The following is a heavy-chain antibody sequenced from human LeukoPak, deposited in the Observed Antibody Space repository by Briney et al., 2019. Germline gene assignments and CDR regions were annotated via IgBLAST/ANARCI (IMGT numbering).Heavy chain of an antibody. CDR2: IYYSGST. D-gene: IGHD5-18*01. Sequence: DPSETLSLTCTVSGGSISGSSYYWGWLRQPPGKRLDWIGSIYYSGSTYHNPSLKSRVTISVDTSKNQFSLKLRSVAAADTAVYYCARAQGYSYGEFDYWGQGTLVTVSS. V-gene: IGHV4-39*07. CDR1: GGSISGSSYY. J-gene: IGHJ4*02. CDR3: ARAQGYSYGEFDY.